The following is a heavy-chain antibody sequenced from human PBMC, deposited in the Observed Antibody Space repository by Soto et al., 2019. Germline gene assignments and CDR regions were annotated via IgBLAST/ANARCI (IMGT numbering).Heavy chain of an antibody. CDR1: GFTFGDYA. D-gene: IGHD3-3*01. CDR3: TRRSDYYISGMDV. Sequence: LRLSCTASGFTFGDYAMSWVRQAPGKGLEWVGFIRSKAYGGTTEYAASVKGRFTISRDDSKSIAYPQMNSLKTEDTAVYYCTRRSDYYISGMDVWGQGTTVTVSS. J-gene: IGHJ6*02. CDR2: IRSKAYGGTT. V-gene: IGHV3-49*04.